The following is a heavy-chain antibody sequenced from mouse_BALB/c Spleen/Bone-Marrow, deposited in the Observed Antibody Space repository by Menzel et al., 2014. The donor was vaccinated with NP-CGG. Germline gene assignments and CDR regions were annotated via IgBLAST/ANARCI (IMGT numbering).Heavy chain of an antibody. D-gene: IGHD2-10*02. J-gene: IGHJ4*01. CDR2: IDPENGDT. V-gene: IGHV14-4*02. CDR3: TLYGNYGWEY. CDR1: GFNIKDSY. Sequence: EVKVVESGAELVRSGASVKLSCTGSGFNIKDSYIHWVKQRPGQGLEWIGWIDPENGDTEYAPKFEGKATMTADTSSNTAYLQLSSLTSEDTAVYYCTLYGNYGWEYWGQGTSVTVSS.